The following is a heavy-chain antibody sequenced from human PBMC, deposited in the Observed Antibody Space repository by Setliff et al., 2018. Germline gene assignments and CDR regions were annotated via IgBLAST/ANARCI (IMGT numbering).Heavy chain of an antibody. CDR1: GFTFSSYA. CDR2: ISYDGSNK. J-gene: IGHJ4*02. CDR3: AKAARIAVADPFDY. D-gene: IGHD6-19*01. V-gene: IGHV3-30*04. Sequence: GGSLRLSCAASGFTFSSYAMNWVRQAPGKGLEWVAVISYDGSNKYYADSVKGRFTISRDNSKNTLYLQMNSLRAEDTAVYYCAKAARIAVADPFDYWGQGTLVTVSS.